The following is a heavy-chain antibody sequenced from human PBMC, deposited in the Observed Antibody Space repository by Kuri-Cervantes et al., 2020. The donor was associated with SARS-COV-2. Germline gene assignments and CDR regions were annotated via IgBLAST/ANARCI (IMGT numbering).Heavy chain of an antibody. J-gene: IGHJ4*02. CDR2: IIPIFRAP. CDR1: GGTFGSHT. V-gene: IGHV1-69*13. CDR3: ARDSPTEGLDY. Sequence: SVKVSCKASGGTFGSHTISWVRHAPGQGLEWMGSIIPIFRAPNYAQKFQGRVTFIADGSTSTAYMTLSSLTPDDTAVYYCARDSPTEGLDYWGQGTLVTVSS.